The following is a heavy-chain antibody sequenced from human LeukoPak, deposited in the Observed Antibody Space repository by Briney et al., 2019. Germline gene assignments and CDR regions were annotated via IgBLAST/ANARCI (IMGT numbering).Heavy chain of an antibody. CDR1: GFTFSSYA. CDR2: INHSGST. J-gene: IGHJ4*02. CDR3: ARESVRIAVAGMYYFDY. Sequence: PGGSLRLSCAASGFTFSSYAMSWVRQPPGKGLEWIGEINHSGSTNYNPSLKSRVTISVDTSKNQFSLKLSSVTAADTAVYYCARESVRIAVAGMYYFDYWGQGTLVTVSS. D-gene: IGHD6-19*01. V-gene: IGHV4-34*01.